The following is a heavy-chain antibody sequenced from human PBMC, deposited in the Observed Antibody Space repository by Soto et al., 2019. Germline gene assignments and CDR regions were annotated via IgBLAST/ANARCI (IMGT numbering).Heavy chain of an antibody. V-gene: IGHV3-48*02. J-gene: IGHJ4*02. D-gene: IGHD6-6*01. Sequence: GGSLRLSCAASGFTFSNYGMNWVRQAPGKRLAWVSYISSSIATIQYADSEKGRFTISRDNAKNSLYLQMNSLRDEDTAVYYCARGGAARPDYWGQGTLVTVSS. CDR3: ARGGAARPDY. CDR1: GFTFSNYG. CDR2: ISSSIATI.